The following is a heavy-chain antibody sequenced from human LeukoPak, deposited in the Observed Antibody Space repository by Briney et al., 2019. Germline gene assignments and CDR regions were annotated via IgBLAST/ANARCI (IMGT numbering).Heavy chain of an antibody. CDR2: VFHTGST. V-gene: IGHV4-61*01. CDR1: GGSISSGSYY. Sequence: SQTLSLTCTVSGGSISSGSYYWNWIRQPPGEGLEWIGYVFHTGSTNYNPSLKSRVTISVDTSKNQFSLKLSSVTAADTAVYYCARDRGSQPFIDYWGQGTLVTVSS. D-gene: IGHD1-26*01. CDR3: ARDRGSQPFIDY. J-gene: IGHJ4*02.